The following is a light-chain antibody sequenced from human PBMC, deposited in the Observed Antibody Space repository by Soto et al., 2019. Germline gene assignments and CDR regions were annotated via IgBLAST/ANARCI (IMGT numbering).Light chain of an antibody. CDR3: AAWDDRLNGDV. J-gene: IGLJ1*01. Sequence: QSVLTQPPSASGTPGQRVTISCSGGSSNIGSNTVNWYQQLPGTAPKLLIYINNQRPSGVPDRFSVSKSGTSASLAISGLQSGDEADYYCAAWDDRLNGDVFGTGTKVTVL. CDR2: INN. V-gene: IGLV1-44*01. CDR1: SSNIGSNT.